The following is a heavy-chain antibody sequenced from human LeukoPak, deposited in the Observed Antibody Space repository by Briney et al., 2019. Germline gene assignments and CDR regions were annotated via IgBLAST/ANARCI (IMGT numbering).Heavy chain of an antibody. V-gene: IGHV1-18*01. D-gene: IGHD1-1*01. CDR1: GYTFTSYG. CDR3: ARVGMYNTVQY. CDR2: ISAYSDNT. J-gene: IGHJ1*01. Sequence: ASVKVSCKASGYTFTSYGISWVRQAPGQGLEWMGWISAYSDNTKYAQNFQGRVAMTTDTSTNTVYMELRSLRSDDTAVYYCARVGMYNTVQYWGQGTLVTVSS.